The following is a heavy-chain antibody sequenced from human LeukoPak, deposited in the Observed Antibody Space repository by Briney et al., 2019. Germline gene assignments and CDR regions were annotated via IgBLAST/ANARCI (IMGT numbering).Heavy chain of an antibody. Sequence: GESLKISCKGSGYSFTNYWIGWVRQMPGKGLEWMGITSPDGSDTRYSPSFQGQVTISADKSITTAYLQWSSLKASDTAMYYCARLTSSWPFDYWGQGTLVTVSS. V-gene: IGHV5-51*01. CDR1: GYSFTNYW. D-gene: IGHD6-13*01. J-gene: IGHJ4*02. CDR3: ARLTSSWPFDY. CDR2: TSPDGSDT.